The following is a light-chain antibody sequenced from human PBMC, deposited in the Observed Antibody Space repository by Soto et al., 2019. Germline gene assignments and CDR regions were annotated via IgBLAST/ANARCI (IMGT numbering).Light chain of an antibody. CDR2: GAS. CDR1: QSVISRN. CDR3: QQYGSSPTT. Sequence: EIVLTQSPGALSLFPGERATLSSRSSQSVISRNLAWYQQKPGQAPRFLIYGASNRAPGIPDRFSGSGSGTDFNLTVSRLEPEDFAVYYCQQYGSSPTTFGQGTKVDI. V-gene: IGKV3-20*01. J-gene: IGKJ1*01.